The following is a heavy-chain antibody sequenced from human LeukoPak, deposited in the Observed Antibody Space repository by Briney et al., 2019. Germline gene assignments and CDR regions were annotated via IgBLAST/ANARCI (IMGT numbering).Heavy chain of an antibody. D-gene: IGHD3-10*01. Sequence: ASVTVSCKACGYTFTGYYMHWVRQAPGQGREGMGGVNPNSGGTNYAQKFQRRVTMTRDTSISTAYMELSRLRSDDTAVYYCASSYGSGSYYKKGGFDYWGQGTLVTVSS. J-gene: IGHJ4*02. V-gene: IGHV1-2*02. CDR3: ASSYGSGSYYKKGGFDY. CDR2: VNPNSGGT. CDR1: GYTFTGYY.